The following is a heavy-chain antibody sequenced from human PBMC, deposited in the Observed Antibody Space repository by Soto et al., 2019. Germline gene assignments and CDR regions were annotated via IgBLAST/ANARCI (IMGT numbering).Heavy chain of an antibody. D-gene: IGHD6-6*01. V-gene: IGHV4-39*02. J-gene: IGHJ4*02. CDR1: GGSISSSSHF. Sequence: QLQLQESGPGLVKPSETLSLTCTVSGGSISSSSHFWVWIRQPPGKGLEWIGNIYYSGSTFYNPSLKSRFTISVDTSKTHFSLRLSSVTAADTAVYYCARRWGSSSNFDYWGQGTLVTVSS. CDR3: ARRWGSSSNFDY. CDR2: IYYSGST.